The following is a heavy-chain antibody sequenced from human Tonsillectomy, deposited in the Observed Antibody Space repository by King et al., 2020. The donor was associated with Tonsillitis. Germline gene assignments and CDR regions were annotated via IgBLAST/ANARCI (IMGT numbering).Heavy chain of an antibody. CDR2: ISADGGST. V-gene: IGHV3-23*04. CDR1: GFTFSSFG. J-gene: IGHJ2*01. CDR3: AKPGFSSCYYHWYFDL. Sequence: VQLVESGGGLVQPGGSLRLSCVASGFTFSSFGMSWVRQAPGKGLEWVSSISADGGSTSSADSVKGRFTFSRDNSKNVLSLQMNSLRAEDTAVYYCAKPGFSSCYYHWYFDLWGRGTLVTVSS. D-gene: IGHD1-26*01.